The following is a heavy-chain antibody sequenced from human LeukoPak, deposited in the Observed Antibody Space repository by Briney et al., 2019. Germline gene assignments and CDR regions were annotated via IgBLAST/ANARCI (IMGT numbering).Heavy chain of an antibody. CDR2: IRYDGSNK. J-gene: IGHJ4*02. D-gene: IGHD5-12*01. CDR1: GFTFSSYG. Sequence: GGSLRLSCAASGFTFSSYGMHWVRQAPGKGLEWVAFIRYDGSNKYYADSVKGRFTISRDNSKNTLYLQMNSLRAEDTAVYYCASIKIVATIQHFDYWGQGTLVTVSS. V-gene: IGHV3-30*02. CDR3: ASIKIVATIQHFDY.